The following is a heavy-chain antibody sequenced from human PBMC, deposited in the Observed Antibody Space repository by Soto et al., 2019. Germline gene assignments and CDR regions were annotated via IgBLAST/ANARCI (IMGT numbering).Heavy chain of an antibody. V-gene: IGHV4-39*01. CDR3: ARRRLELESWGFPEHRGWFDP. Sequence: PSETLSLTCTVSGGSISSSSYYWGWIRQPPGKGLEWIGSIYYSGSTYYNPSLKSRVTISVDTSKNQFSLKLSSVTAADTAVYYCARRRLELESWGFPEHRGWFDPWGQGTLVTVSS. CDR2: IYYSGST. CDR1: GGSISSSSYY. D-gene: IGHD1-1*01. J-gene: IGHJ5*02.